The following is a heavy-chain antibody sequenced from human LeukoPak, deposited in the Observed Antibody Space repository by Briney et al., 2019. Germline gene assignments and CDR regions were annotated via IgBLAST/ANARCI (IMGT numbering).Heavy chain of an antibody. CDR3: ARVGGWLPNLDY. D-gene: IGHD5-18*01. J-gene: IGHJ4*02. CDR2: IAYDGKTT. CDR1: GFTFSTYG. V-gene: IGHV3-30*03. Sequence: GGSLRLSCAASGFTFSTYGTHWVRQAPGKGLEWVAVIAYDGKTTYYADSVKGRFTISRDNSKNTLYLQMNSLRPEDTAVYYCARVGGWLPNLDYWGQGTLVTVSS.